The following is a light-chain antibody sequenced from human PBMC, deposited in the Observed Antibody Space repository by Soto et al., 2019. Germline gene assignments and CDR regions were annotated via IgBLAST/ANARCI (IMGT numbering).Light chain of an antibody. V-gene: IGLV7-43*01. Sequence: QAVVTQEPSLTVSPVGTVTLTCASSTGAVTSGYYPNWFQQNPGQAPRALMYSTSNKHSWTPARFSGYLLGDKAALTLSGVQPEDEAEYYCLLFYDNTWVFGGGTQLTVL. J-gene: IGLJ3*02. CDR1: TGAVTSGYY. CDR2: STS. CDR3: LLFYDNTWV.